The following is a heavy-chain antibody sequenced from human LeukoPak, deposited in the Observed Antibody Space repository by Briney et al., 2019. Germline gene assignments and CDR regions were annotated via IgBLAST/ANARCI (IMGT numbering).Heavy chain of an antibody. J-gene: IGHJ3*02. CDR1: GGSISSSSYY. CDR2: IYYSGST. CDR3: ARDGNTGYGYAFDI. V-gene: IGHV4-39*07. Sequence: SETLSLTCTVSGGSISSSSYYWGWIRQPPGKGLEWIGSIYYSGSTYYNPSLKSRVTISVDTSKNQFSLKLSSVTAADTAVYYCARDGNTGYGYAFDIWGQGTMVTVSS. D-gene: IGHD5-12*01.